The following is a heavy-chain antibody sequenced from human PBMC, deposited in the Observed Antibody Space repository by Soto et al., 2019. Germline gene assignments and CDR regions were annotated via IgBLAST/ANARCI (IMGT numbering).Heavy chain of an antibody. V-gene: IGHV3-9*01. CDR1: GFTFDDYA. CDR3: AKGITIAVAGTWFDP. Sequence: GGSLRLSCAASGFTFDDYAMHWVRQAPGKGLEWVSGISWNSGSIGYADSVKGRFTISRDNGKNSLYLQMNSLRAEDTALYYCAKGITIAVAGTWFDPWGQGTLVTISS. D-gene: IGHD6-19*01. J-gene: IGHJ5*02. CDR2: ISWNSGSI.